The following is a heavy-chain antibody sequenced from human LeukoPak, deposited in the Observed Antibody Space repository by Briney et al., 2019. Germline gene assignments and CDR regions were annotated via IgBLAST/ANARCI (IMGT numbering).Heavy chain of an antibody. V-gene: IGHV3-23*01. Sequence: GGSLRLSCAASGFTFTRHAMSWVRQAPGKGLEWVSTTGLESVHTLCADSVQGRFTVSRDNSRNTLDLQMDNLTVDDTAIYYCVRGDDIGKHPTRAYYFDIWGQGTLVSVS. CDR2: TGLESVHT. CDR1: GFTFTRHA. J-gene: IGHJ4*02. CDR3: VRGDDIGKHPTRAYYFDI. D-gene: IGHD3-10*01.